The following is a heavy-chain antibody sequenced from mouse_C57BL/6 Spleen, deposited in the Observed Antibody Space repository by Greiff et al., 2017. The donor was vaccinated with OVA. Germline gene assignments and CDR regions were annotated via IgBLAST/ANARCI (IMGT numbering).Heavy chain of an antibody. Sequence: QVQLQQSGSELRSPGSSVKLSCKDFDSEVFPIAYMSWVRQKPGHGFEWIGGILPSIGRTIYGEKFEDKATLDADTLSNTAYLELNSLTSEDSAIYYCARRYYGSSYWYFEVWGTGTTVTVSS. CDR3: ARRYYGSSYWYFEV. J-gene: IGHJ1*03. CDR1: DSEVFPIAY. V-gene: IGHV15-2*01. D-gene: IGHD1-1*01. CDR2: ILPSIGRT.